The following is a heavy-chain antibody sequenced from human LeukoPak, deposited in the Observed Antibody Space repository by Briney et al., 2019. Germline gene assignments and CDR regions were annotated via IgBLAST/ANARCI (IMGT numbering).Heavy chain of an antibody. CDR2: ISGSGGST. Sequence: PGGSLRLSCAASGFTFSSYAMSWVRQAPGKGLEWVSAISGSGGSTYYADSVKGRFTISRDNSKNTLYLQMNSLRAEDTAVYYCAKAFYSTNSTGWFDPWGQGTLVTVSS. D-gene: IGHD2-2*01. CDR3: AKAFYSTNSTGWFDP. J-gene: IGHJ5*02. V-gene: IGHV3-23*01. CDR1: GFTFSSYA.